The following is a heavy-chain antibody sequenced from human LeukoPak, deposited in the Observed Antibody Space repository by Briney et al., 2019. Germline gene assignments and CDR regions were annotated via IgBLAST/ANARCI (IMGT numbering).Heavy chain of an antibody. V-gene: IGHV1-18*01. CDR1: GYTFTSCG. CDR3: ARVTVDYYDSRGAFDI. CDR2: ISAYNGNT. Sequence: ASVKVSCKASGYTFTSCGISWVRQAPGQGLEWMGWISAYNGNTNYAQKLQGRVTMTTDTSTSTAYMELRSLRSDDTAVYYCARVTVDYYDSRGAFDIWGQGTMVTVSS. D-gene: IGHD3-22*01. J-gene: IGHJ3*02.